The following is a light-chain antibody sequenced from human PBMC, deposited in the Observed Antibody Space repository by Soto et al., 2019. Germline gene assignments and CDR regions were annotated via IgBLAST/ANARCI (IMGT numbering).Light chain of an antibody. CDR1: SSDFGGYNF. Sequence: QSVLTQPASVSGSPGQSITISCTGTSSDFGGYNFVSWYQQHPGKAPKLMISEVSNRPSGVSNRFSGSKSGNTASLTISGLQTEDEADYYCSSYTITTALVFGSGTKVTVL. J-gene: IGLJ1*01. CDR3: SSYTITTALV. CDR2: EVS. V-gene: IGLV2-14*01.